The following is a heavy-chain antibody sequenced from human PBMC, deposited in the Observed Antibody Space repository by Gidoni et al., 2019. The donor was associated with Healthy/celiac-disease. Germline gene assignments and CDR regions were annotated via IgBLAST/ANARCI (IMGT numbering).Heavy chain of an antibody. CDR2: IFYSGST. Sequence: QLQLQESGPGLVKPSETLSLTCTVSGGSIRSSSYYWGWIRQPPGKGLGWIGSIFYSGSTYYNPSLKSRVTISVDTSKNQFSLKLSSVTAADTAVYYCAREGRNYDFWSGPTNYFDYWGQGTLVTVSS. V-gene: IGHV4-39*02. J-gene: IGHJ4*02. D-gene: IGHD3-3*01. CDR3: AREGRNYDFWSGPTNYFDY. CDR1: GGSIRSSSYY.